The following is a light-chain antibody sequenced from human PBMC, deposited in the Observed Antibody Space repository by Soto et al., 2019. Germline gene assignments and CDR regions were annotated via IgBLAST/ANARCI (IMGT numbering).Light chain of an antibody. V-gene: IGKV3-20*01. CDR1: QTVSSY. J-gene: IGKJ5*01. Sequence: ENVLTQSPGTLSLSPGERATLSCRASQTVSSYLTWYQQRPGQAPRLLISGASRRATGIPDRFSGSGSGTDFTLSIRRLDPESFALYYCQRYGTSPITFGQGTRLEIK. CDR3: QRYGTSPIT. CDR2: GAS.